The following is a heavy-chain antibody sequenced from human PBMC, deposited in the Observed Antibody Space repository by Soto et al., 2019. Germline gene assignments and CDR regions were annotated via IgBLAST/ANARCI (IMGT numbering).Heavy chain of an antibody. CDR2: TFHSGSS. CDR3: AGAPGLGVAHIDY. J-gene: IGHJ4*02. CDR1: GGSVTGFY. V-gene: IGHV4-59*02. D-gene: IGHD6-19*01. Sequence: SETLSLTCTVSGGSVTGFYWSWIRQPPGKGLEWIGYTFHSGSSNYNPSLKSRVTISVDTSKSQISLRLTSVTAADTAVYYCAGAPGLGVAHIDYWGQGTLVTVSS.